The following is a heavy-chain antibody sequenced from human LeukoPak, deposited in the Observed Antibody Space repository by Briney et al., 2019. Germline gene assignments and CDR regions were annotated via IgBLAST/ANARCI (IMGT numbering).Heavy chain of an antibody. Sequence: ASVKVSCKASGYTFTSYDINWVRQATGPGLEWMGWMNPNSGNTGYAQKFQGRVTMTRNTSITTSYMELSSLRSEDTAVYYCAKVAPGGLGAFDIWGQGTMVTVSS. CDR1: GYTFTSYD. CDR2: MNPNSGNT. D-gene: IGHD3-10*01. V-gene: IGHV1-8*01. CDR3: AKVAPGGLGAFDI. J-gene: IGHJ3*02.